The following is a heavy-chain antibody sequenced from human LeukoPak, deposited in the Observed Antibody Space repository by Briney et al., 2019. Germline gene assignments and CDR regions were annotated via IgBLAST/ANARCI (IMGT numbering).Heavy chain of an antibody. D-gene: IGHD3-10*01. J-gene: IGHJ5*02. V-gene: IGHV1-2*02. Sequence: GASVKVSCKASGYTFTCYYMHWVRQAPGQGLEWMGWINPNSGGTNYAQKFQGRVTMTRDTSISTAYMELSRLRSDDTAVYYCARAVTMVRGVIKVKRFDPWGQGTLVTVSS. CDR1: GYTFTCYY. CDR3: ARAVTMVRGVIKVKRFDP. CDR2: INPNSGGT.